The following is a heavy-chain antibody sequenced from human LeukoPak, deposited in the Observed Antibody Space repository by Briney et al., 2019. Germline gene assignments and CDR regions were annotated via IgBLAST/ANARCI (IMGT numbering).Heavy chain of an antibody. D-gene: IGHD2-2*02. CDR3: AREGYCGGRTCYTPERHFDK. CDR1: GYTFTGYY. CDR2: INPNSGDT. V-gene: IGHV1-2*02. J-gene: IGHJ4*02. Sequence: ASVKVSCKASGYTFTGYYMHWVRQAPGQGLEWMGWINPNSGDTNYAQKFQGRVTLTRDTSISTAYMDLSSLKSDDTAVYYCAREGYCGGRTCYTPERHFDKWGQGTLVTVSS.